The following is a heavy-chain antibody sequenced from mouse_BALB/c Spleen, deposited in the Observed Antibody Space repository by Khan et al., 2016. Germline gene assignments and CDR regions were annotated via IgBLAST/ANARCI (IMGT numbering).Heavy chain of an antibody. CDR2: ISSGSSAI. J-gene: IGHJ2*01. V-gene: IGHV5-17*02. CDR1: GFTFSSFG. CDR3: GRGDY. Sequence: EVELVESGGGLVQPGGSRKLSCAASGFTFSSFGMHWVRQAPGKGLEWVAFISSGSSAIYYADTVKGRFTISRDNPKNTLFPQMTSLRSEDTAMYYCGRGDYWGQGTTLTVS.